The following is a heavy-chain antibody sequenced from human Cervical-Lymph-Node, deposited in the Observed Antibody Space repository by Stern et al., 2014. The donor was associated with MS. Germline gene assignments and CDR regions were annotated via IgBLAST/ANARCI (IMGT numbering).Heavy chain of an antibody. V-gene: IGHV3-30*04. CDR2: ISYDGRDK. Sequence: VKLVESGGGVVQPGRSLRLSCAASGFVFRRYVLHWVRQAPGKGLEWVALISYDGRDKYYTDSVKGRFTVSRDNSNNTVDLEMNSLRLEDTAVYYCAKGGSGSYLDWGQGSLVTVSS. CDR1: GFVFRRYV. CDR3: AKGGSGSYLD. D-gene: IGHD1-26*01. J-gene: IGHJ4*02.